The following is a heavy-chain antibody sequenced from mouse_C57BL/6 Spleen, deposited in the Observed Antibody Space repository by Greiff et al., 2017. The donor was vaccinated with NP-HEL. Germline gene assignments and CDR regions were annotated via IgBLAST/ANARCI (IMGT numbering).Heavy chain of an antibody. V-gene: IGHV1-22*01. CDR2: INPNNGGT. D-gene: IGHD2-4*01. CDR1: GYTFTDYN. J-gene: IGHJ3*01. CDR3: ARSDYYDPWFAY. Sequence: QLQQSGPELVKPGASVKMSCKASGYTFTDYNMLWVKQSHGKSLEWIGYINPNNGGTSYNQKFKGKATLTVNKSSSTAYMELRSLTSDDSAVYYCARSDYYDPWFAYWGQGTLVTVSA.